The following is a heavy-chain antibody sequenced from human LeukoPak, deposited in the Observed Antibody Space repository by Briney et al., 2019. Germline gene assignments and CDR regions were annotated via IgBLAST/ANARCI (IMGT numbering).Heavy chain of an antibody. CDR2: INHSGST. CDR3: ARARKYNWFDP. Sequence: SETLSLTCAVYGGSFSGYYWSWIRQPPGNGLEWIGEINHSGSTNYNPSLKSRVTISVDTSKNQFSLKLSSVTAADTAVYYCARARKYNWFDPWGQGTLVTVSS. D-gene: IGHD6-6*01. V-gene: IGHV4-34*01. CDR1: GGSFSGYY. J-gene: IGHJ5*02.